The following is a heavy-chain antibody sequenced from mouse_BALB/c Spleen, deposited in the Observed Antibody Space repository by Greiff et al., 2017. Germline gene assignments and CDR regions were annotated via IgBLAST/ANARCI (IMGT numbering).Heavy chain of an antibody. Sequence: LVESGAELVKPGASVKLSCKASGYTFTSYYMYWVKQRPGQGLEWIGEINPSNGGTNFNEKFKSKATLTVDKSSSTAYMQLSSLTSEDSAVYYCTRWVITTAMDYWGQGTSVTVSS. J-gene: IGHJ4*01. V-gene: IGHV1S81*02. D-gene: IGHD2-4*01. CDR1: GYTFTSYY. CDR2: INPSNGGT. CDR3: TRWVITTAMDY.